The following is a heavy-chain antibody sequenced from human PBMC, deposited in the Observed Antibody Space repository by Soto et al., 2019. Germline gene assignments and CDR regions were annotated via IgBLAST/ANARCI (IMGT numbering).Heavy chain of an antibody. D-gene: IGHD1-26*01. Sequence: GASVKASCKASGYTFSTYGISWVRQAPGQGLEWMGWISAYNHYTNYAQKFQGRVTMTTDTSTNTAYMELRSLRSGDTAMYFCARVGPSREVPYPFEYWGQGTLVTVSS. J-gene: IGHJ4*02. V-gene: IGHV1-18*01. CDR2: ISAYNHYT. CDR3: ARVGPSREVPYPFEY. CDR1: GYTFSTYG.